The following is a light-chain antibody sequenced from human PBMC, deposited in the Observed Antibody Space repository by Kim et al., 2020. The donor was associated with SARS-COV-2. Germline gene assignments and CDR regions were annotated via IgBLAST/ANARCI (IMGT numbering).Light chain of an antibody. CDR2: SIS. CDR1: QSITAA. V-gene: IGKV1-39*01. CDR3: LQSHNYPMT. Sequence: SAALCDRVTITWRTSQSITAALSLYQHKPGKAPSLLIYSISTLQDGVPSRFNGIGSGTDFALTISSLLLEDFTTYYFLQSHNYPMTFGRETTLEIK. J-gene: IGKJ2*01.